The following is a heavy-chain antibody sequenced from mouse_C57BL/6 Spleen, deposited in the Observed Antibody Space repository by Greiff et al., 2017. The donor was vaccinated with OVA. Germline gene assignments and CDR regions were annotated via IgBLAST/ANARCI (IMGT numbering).Heavy chain of an antibody. CDR2: INPYNGGT. J-gene: IGHJ4*01. CDR3: ARRYYDYDEGYYYAMDY. CDR1: GYTFTDYY. D-gene: IGHD2-4*01. V-gene: IGHV1-19*01. Sequence: VQLQQSGPVLVKPGASVKMSCKASGYTFTDYYMNWVKQSHGKSLEWIGVINPYNGGTNYNQKFKGKATLTVDKSSSTAYMELNSLTSEDSAVYYCARRYYDYDEGYYYAMDYWGQGTSVTVSS.